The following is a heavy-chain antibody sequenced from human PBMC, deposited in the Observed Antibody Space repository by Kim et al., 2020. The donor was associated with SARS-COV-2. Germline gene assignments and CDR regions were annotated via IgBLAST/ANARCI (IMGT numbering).Heavy chain of an antibody. Sequence: SETLSLTCTVSGGSISSYYWSWIRQPLGKGLEWIGYIYYSGSTNYNPSLKSRVTISVDTSKNQFSLKLSSVTAADTAVYYCARDRGSGIDYWGQGTLVTVSS. CDR3: ARDRGSGIDY. CDR2: IYYSGST. J-gene: IGHJ4*02. V-gene: IGHV4-59*13. CDR1: GGSISSYY. D-gene: IGHD6-19*01.